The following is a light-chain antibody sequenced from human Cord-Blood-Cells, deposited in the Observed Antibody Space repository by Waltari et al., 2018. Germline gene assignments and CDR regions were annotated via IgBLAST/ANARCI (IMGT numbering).Light chain of an antibody. V-gene: IGLV1-44*01. CDR3: AAWDDSLNGYV. J-gene: IGLJ1*01. CDR1: SPNIGSNT. Sequence: QSVLTQPPSASGTPGQRVTISCSGSSPNIGSNTVNWYQQPPGTAPKPLSYSNNQRPSGVPDRCSGSKSGTSASLAISGLQSEDEADYYCAAWDDSLNGYVFGTGTKVTVL. CDR2: SNN.